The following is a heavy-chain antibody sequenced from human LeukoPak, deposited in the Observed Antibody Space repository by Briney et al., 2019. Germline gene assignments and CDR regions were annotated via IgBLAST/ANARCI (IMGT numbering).Heavy chain of an antibody. J-gene: IGHJ4*02. D-gene: IGHD6-6*01. CDR3: ASATRYSSSYYPFDY. Sequence: GGSLRLSCVVSGFTFNSYWMSWVRQAPGKGLEWVSVIYSGGSTYYADSVKGRFTISRDNSKNTLYLQMNSLRAEDTAVYYCASATRYSSSYYPFDYWGQGTLVTVSS. CDR2: IYSGGST. V-gene: IGHV3-53*01. CDR1: GFTFNSYW.